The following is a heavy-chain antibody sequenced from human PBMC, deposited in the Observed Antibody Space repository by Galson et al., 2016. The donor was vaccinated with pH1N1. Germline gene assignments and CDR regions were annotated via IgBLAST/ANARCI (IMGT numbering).Heavy chain of an antibody. V-gene: IGHV1-46*01. CDR1: AYTFTRYY. Sequence: SVKVSCKASAYTFTRYYVHWVRQAPGQGLQWMGIINPGHCGTIYAPKVQGRVIMTRDLSTSTVYMELRILRSEDTATYYCAQYSSASGDPAWGQGSLVTVSS. J-gene: IGHJ5*02. CDR2: INPGHCGT. CDR3: AQYSSASGDPA. D-gene: IGHD2-21*01.